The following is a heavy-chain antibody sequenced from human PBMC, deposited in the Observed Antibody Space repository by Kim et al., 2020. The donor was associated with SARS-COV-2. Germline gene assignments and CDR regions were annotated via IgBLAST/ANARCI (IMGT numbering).Heavy chain of an antibody. Sequence: GGSLRLSCAASGFSLSDYYMTWVRQAPGKGLEWVSYINSRSDYTDYADSVRGRFTISRDNDKNSVSLQMNSLRAEDTAVYYCARDEITYSERGGSWSYYYYGMDVWGQGTTVTVSS. J-gene: IGHJ6*02. V-gene: IGHV3-11*06. CDR2: INSRSDYT. D-gene: IGHD3-10*01. CDR1: GFSLSDYY. CDR3: ARDEITYSERGGSWSYYYYGMDV.